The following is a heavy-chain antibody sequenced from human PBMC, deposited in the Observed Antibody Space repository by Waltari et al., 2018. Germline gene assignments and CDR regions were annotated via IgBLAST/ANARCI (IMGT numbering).Heavy chain of an antibody. CDR3: ARDRGRGIYLDS. J-gene: IGHJ4*02. Sequence: QLQLQQSGPGLVKPSEPLSLTCAVSCDSLCVTCWWSWVRQSPGKGLEWIGQVHLSGRTNYNPSLASRVTISIDTSNNQFSLKMPSPTAADTAMYYCARDRGRGIYLDSWGQGTLVTVSP. V-gene: IGHV4-4*02. D-gene: IGHD2-15*01. CDR1: CDSLCVTCW. CDR2: VHLSGRT.